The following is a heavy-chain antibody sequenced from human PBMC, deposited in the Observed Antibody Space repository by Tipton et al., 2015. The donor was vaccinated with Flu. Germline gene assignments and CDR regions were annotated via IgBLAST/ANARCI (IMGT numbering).Heavy chain of an antibody. D-gene: IGHD6-19*01. V-gene: IGHV4-39*01. J-gene: IGHJ4*02. CDR1: GGSISSSNQF. CDR3: ARGSEYANAYLDF. CDR2: ISYRGST. Sequence: TLSLTCTVSGGSISSSNQFCGWIRQPPGKGLEWIGSISYRGSTYYTPSLKGRVTIFVDRSKNQFSLKVTSLTAADTAVYYCARGSEYANAYLDFWGQGTLVTVSS.